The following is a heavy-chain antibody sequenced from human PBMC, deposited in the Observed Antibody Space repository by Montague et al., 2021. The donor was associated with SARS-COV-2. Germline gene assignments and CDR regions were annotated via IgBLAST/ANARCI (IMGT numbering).Heavy chain of an antibody. D-gene: IGHD2-21*02. J-gene: IGHJ4*02. Sequence: SLRLSCAASGFTFDDYALHWVRQAPGKGLEWVSGISWNSGSIGYADSVKGRFTISRDNAKNSLYLQMNSLRAEDTALYYCAKGMGVVVTANLDYWGQGTLVTVSS. CDR3: AKGMGVVVTANLDY. CDR1: GFTFDDYA. V-gene: IGHV3-9*01. CDR2: ISWNSGSI.